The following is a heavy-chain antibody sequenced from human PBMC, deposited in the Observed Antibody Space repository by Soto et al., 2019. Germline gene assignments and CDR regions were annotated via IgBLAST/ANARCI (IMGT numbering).Heavy chain of an antibody. D-gene: IGHD3-22*01. J-gene: IGHJ4*02. CDR3: AGKTYYYDSSGLDY. V-gene: IGHV1-69*06. CDR2: IIPIFGTA. CDR1: GGTFSSYA. Sequence: ASVKVSCKASGGTFSSYAISWLRQSPGQGLEWMGGIIPIFGTANYAQKFQGRVTITADKSTSTAYMELSSLRSEDTAVYYCAGKTYYYDSSGLDYWGQGTLVTVSS.